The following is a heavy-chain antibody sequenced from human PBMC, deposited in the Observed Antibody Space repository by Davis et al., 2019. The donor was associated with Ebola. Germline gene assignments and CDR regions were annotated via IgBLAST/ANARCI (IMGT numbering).Heavy chain of an antibody. CDR1: GGSISSYY. CDR2: IYYSGST. J-gene: IGHJ5*02. Sequence: SETLSLTCTVSGGSISSYYWSWIRQPPGKGLEWIGYIYYSGSTNYNPSLKSRVTISVDTSKNQFSLKLSSVTAADTAVYYCAREQKYNWSDGDWFDPWGQGTLVTVSS. D-gene: IGHD1-1*01. V-gene: IGHV4-59*01. CDR3: AREQKYNWSDGDWFDP.